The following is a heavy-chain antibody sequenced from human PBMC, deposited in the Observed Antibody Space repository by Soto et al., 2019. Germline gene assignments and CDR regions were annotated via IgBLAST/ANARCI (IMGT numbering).Heavy chain of an antibody. CDR1: GFTFSRYG. CDR3: ARDPSEGRVGNWFES. J-gene: IGHJ5*01. D-gene: IGHD2-2*01. CDR2: ISSSTSYV. V-gene: IGHV3-21*06. Sequence: GGSLRLSCATSGFTFSRYGMNWLRQAPGKGLEWVASISSSTSYVYYADSVKGRFSTSRDNAKNILYLEMYGLRTEDTAVYYCARDPSEGRVGNWFESWGQGTLVTVSS.